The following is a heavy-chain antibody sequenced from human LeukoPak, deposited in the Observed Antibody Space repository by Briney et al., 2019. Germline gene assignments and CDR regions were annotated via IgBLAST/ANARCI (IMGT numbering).Heavy chain of an antibody. D-gene: IGHD4-17*01. V-gene: IGHV3-30*02. CDR1: GFTIRSYG. J-gene: IGHJ4*02. CDR3: AKTTVTPRGLDY. Sequence: PGVSLRLSCAASGFTIRSYGMHWVRQAPGKGLEWVAFIRYDGSNKYYADSVKGRFTISRDNSKNTLYLQMNSLRAEDTAVYYCAKTTVTPRGLDYWGQGTLVTVSS. CDR2: IRYDGSNK.